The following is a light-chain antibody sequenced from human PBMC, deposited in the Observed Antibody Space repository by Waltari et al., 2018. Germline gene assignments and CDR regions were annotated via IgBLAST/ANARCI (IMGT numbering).Light chain of an antibody. J-gene: IGKJ1*01. CDR3: QQYYGTPPRT. Sequence: DIVMTQSPDSLAVSLGERAPTNCKASQSVLYNSDNKNYLAWYQQKPGQPPKLLIYWASTRESGVPDRFSGSGSGTDFTLTITSLQAEDVAVYYCQQYYGTPPRTFGQGTKVEIK. CDR1: QSVLYNSDNKNY. V-gene: IGKV4-1*01. CDR2: WAS.